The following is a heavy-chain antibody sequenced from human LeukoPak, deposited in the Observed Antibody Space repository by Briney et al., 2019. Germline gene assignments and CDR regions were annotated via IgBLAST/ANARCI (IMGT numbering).Heavy chain of an antibody. D-gene: IGHD6-19*01. J-gene: IGHJ4*02. CDR1: GGSFSGYY. CDR2: INHSGST. CDR3: AIGESSGWYIYYFDY. V-gene: IGHV4-34*01. Sequence: SETLSLTCAVYGGSFSGYYWSWIRQPPGKGLEWIGEINHSGSTNYNPSLKSRVTISVDTSKNQFSLKLSSVTAADTAVYYCAIGESSGWYIYYFDYWGQGTLVTVSS.